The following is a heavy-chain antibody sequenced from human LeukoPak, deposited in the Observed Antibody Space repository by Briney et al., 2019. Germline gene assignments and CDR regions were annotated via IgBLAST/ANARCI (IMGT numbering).Heavy chain of an antibody. J-gene: IGHJ4*02. V-gene: IGHV3-74*01. CDR3: STQEAGTVY. CDR1: GFTFSGYW. D-gene: IGHD6-19*01. Sequence: GGSLRLSCAASGFTFSGYWMHWVRQTPGKGLVWASRINGDGSSTNYADSVKGRFTISRDNAKNTLYLQMNSLRAEDTAVYYCSTQEAGTVYWGQGTLVTVSS. CDR2: INGDGSST.